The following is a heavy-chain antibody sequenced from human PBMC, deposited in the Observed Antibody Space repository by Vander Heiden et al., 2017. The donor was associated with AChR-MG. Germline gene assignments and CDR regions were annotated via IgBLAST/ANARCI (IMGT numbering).Heavy chain of an antibody. V-gene: IGHV3-23*01. CDR1: GVSCTSYA. CDR2: ISPGGETT. D-gene: IGHD4-17*01. Sequence: EVLLLESGGGLVQTGESLRLSCAVSGVSCTSYAMRWVRQAPGKGLEWVSGISPGGETTWYADSVKGRFTISRDNSRNTLYLQLASLRAEDTALYFCAKDYGDDTHFAYWGQGTLVTAPS. J-gene: IGHJ4*02. CDR3: AKDYGDDTHFAY.